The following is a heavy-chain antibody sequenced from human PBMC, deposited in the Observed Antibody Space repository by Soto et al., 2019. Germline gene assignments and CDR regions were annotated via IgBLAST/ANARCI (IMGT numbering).Heavy chain of an antibody. D-gene: IGHD2-21*01. CDR3: AREVWTFYYHYGMDV. CDR1: GFTFSSYN. Sequence: QVQLVESGGGVVQPGRSLRLSCAASGFTFSSYNMEWVRQAPGKGLEWVTVISFDGSNQYYADSVKGRFTISSDNSKNTVFLQMNSLRDEETAVYYCAREVWTFYYHYGMDVWGQWNTVTVSS. CDR2: ISFDGSNQ. J-gene: IGHJ6*02. V-gene: IGHV3-30-3*01.